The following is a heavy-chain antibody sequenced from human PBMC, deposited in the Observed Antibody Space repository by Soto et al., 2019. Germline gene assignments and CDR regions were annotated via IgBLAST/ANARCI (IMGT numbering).Heavy chain of an antibody. D-gene: IGHD3-3*01. CDR3: AFVYVLRFLEWFGMDV. J-gene: IGHJ6*02. V-gene: IGHV3-23*01. Sequence: EVQLLESGGGLVQPGGSLRLSCAASGFTFSSYAMSWVRQAPGKGLEWVSAISGSGGSTYYADSVKGRFTISRDNSKNTLYLQMNSLRAEDTAVYYCAFVYVLRFLEWFGMDVWGQGTTVTVSS. CDR1: GFTFSSYA. CDR2: ISGSGGST.